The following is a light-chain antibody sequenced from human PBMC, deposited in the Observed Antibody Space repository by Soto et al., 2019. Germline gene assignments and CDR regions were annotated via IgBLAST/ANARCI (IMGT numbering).Light chain of an antibody. Sequence: TQPPSASGSPGQSVTISCTGTKSDIGVYDFVSWYQHHPGKAPRLIIYEVVQRPSGVPDRFSGSKSGNTASLTVSGLQAADEADYFCKSYAGSNTYVFGSGTKLTVL. CDR1: KSDIGVYDF. J-gene: IGLJ1*01. V-gene: IGLV2-8*01. CDR2: EVV. CDR3: KSYAGSNTYV.